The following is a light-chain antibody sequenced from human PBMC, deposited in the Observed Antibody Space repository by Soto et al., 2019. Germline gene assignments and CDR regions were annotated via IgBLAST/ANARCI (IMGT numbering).Light chain of an antibody. Sequence: IVLKQSPVTLSLSPGERATLSCRASQSVSNYLAWYQQKPGQAPRLLIYDASSRATGIPDRFSGGGSGTDFTLTIGRLEPEDFAVYYCQQYGSSPRTFGQGTKVDI. CDR3: QQYGSSPRT. CDR2: DAS. CDR1: QSVSNY. V-gene: IGKV3-20*01. J-gene: IGKJ1*01.